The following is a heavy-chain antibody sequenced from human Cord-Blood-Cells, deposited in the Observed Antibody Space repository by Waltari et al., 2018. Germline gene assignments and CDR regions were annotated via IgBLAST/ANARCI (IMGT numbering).Heavy chain of an antibody. D-gene: IGHD4-17*01. CDR2: RYYSGST. CDR3: AKVRRIYGDYVNWFDP. CDR1: GGSISSYY. Sequence: QVQLQESGPGLVKPSETLSLTCTVSGGSISSYYWSWIRQPPGKGLEWIGYRYYSGSTNYTPSLESRGTISVDTSKNQFSLKLSSVTAADTAVYYCAKVRRIYGDYVNWFDPWGQGTLVTVSS. V-gene: IGHV4-59*01. J-gene: IGHJ5*02.